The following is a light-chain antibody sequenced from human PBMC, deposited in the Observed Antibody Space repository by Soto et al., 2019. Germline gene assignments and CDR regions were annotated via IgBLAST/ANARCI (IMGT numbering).Light chain of an antibody. V-gene: IGKV3-15*01. J-gene: IGKJ1*01. Sequence: EIVVSQSPASLSVSPGERATLSCRASQSVGSNLAWYQQKPGQAPRLLIYGASTRATGVPARFSGSGSGTEFTLTISSLQSEDSAVYYCQHYIKWPWTFGQGTKVDI. CDR2: GAS. CDR1: QSVGSN. CDR3: QHYIKWPWT.